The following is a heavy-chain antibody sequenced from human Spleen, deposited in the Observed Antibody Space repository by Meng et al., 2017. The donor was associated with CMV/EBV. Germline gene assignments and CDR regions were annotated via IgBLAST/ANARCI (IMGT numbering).Heavy chain of an antibody. Sequence: GESLKISCAASGLTLSSFAMSWVRQAPGKGLEWVSAISGSGGSTYYADSVKGRFTISRDNSKNTLYLQMNSLSAEDTAVDYWAKFPSDYYYYYGMDVWGQGTTVTVSS. V-gene: IGHV3-23*01. CDR3: AKFPSDYYYYYGMDV. CDR1: GLTLSSFA. J-gene: IGHJ6*02. CDR2: ISGSGGST.